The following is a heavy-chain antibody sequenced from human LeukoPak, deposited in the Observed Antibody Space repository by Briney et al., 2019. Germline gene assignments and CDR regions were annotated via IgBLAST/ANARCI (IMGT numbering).Heavy chain of an antibody. CDR3: ARVGGRIAAFNYFDY. J-gene: IGHJ4*02. CDR1: GGSISSYY. D-gene: IGHD6-13*01. CDR2: IYTSGST. V-gene: IGHV4-4*07. Sequence: SETLSLTCTVSGGSISSYYWSWIRQPAGKGLEWIGRIYTSGSTNYNPSLKSRVTMSVDTSKNQFSLKLSSVTDADTAVYYCARVGGRIAAFNYFDYWGQGTLVTVSS.